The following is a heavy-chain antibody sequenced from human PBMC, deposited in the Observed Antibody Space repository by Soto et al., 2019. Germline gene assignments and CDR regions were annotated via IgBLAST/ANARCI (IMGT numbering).Heavy chain of an antibody. D-gene: IGHD6-13*01. CDR3: ARDRIYSSSWYDY. CDR1: GFTFSSYA. CDR2: ISYDGSNK. Sequence: QVQLVESGGGVVQPGRSLRLSCAASGFTFSSYAMHWVRQAPGKGLKWVAVISYDGSNKYYADSVKGRFTISRDNSKNTLYLQMNSLRAEDTAVYYCARDRIYSSSWYDYWGQGTLVTVSS. J-gene: IGHJ4*02. V-gene: IGHV3-30-3*01.